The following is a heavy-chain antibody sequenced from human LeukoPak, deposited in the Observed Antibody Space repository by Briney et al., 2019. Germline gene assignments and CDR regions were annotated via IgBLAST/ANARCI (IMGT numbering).Heavy chain of an antibody. CDR3: AKDRADCSNTSCYAFFDY. Sequence: PGGSLRLSCAASGFTFSNYAINWVRQAPGKGLEWVSAISGSGGSTFYADSMKGRFTISRDNSKNTLYLQMNSLRAEDTAVYYCAKDRADCSNTSCYAFFDYWGQGTLVTVSP. D-gene: IGHD2-2*01. J-gene: IGHJ4*02. V-gene: IGHV3-23*01. CDR1: GFTFSNYA. CDR2: ISGSGGST.